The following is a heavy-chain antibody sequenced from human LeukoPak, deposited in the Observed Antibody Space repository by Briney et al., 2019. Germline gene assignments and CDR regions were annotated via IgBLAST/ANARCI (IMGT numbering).Heavy chain of an antibody. Sequence: GASVKVSCKASGYTFTCYGITWLRQAPGQGLEWMGWISAYNGNTNYAQKVQGRVTMTTDTSTSTAYMELRSLRSDDTAVYYCARGGYDYLWGSSPDAFDIWGQGTMVTVSS. J-gene: IGHJ3*02. CDR2: ISAYNGNT. V-gene: IGHV1-18*01. D-gene: IGHD3-16*01. CDR1: GYTFTCYG. CDR3: ARGGYDYLWGSSPDAFDI.